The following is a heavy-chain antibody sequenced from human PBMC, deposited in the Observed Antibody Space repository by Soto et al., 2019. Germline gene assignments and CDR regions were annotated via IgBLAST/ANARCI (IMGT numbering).Heavy chain of an antibody. V-gene: IGHV3-23*01. CDR1: GFTFSSYA. J-gene: IGHJ6*04. Sequence: GGSLRLSCAASGFTFSSYAMSWVRQAPGKGLEWVSAISGSGGSTYYADSVKGRFTISRDNSKNTLYLQMNSLRAEDTAVYYCAKDKSGYWYYGMDVWGKGTTVTVSS. D-gene: IGHD3-3*01. CDR3: AKDKSGYWYYGMDV. CDR2: ISGSGGST.